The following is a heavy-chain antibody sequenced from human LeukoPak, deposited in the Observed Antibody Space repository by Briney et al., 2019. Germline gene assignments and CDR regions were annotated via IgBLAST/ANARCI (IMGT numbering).Heavy chain of an antibody. CDR2: IIPIFGTA. D-gene: IGHD6-13*01. CDR1: GGTFSSYA. Sequence: GASVKVSCKASGGTFSSYAISWVRQAPGQGLEWMGGIIPIFGTANYAQKFQGRVTITTDESTSTAYMELSSLRSEDTAVYYCARGSSTYSITSYWYFDLWGRGTLVTVSS. V-gene: IGHV1-69*05. CDR3: ARGSSTYSITSYWYFDL. J-gene: IGHJ2*01.